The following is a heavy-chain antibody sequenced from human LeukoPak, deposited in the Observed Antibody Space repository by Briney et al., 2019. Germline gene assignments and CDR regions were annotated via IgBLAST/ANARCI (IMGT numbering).Heavy chain of an antibody. Sequence: ASVKVSCKASGYTFTSYGISWVRQAPGQWLEWMGWISAYNGNTNYAQKLQGRVTMTTDTSTSTAYMELRSLRSDDTAVYYCVRYYYDSSGYDYYYGMDVWGQGTTVTVSS. CDR2: ISAYNGNT. J-gene: IGHJ6*02. D-gene: IGHD3-22*01. V-gene: IGHV1-18*01. CDR3: VRYYYDSSGYDYYYGMDV. CDR1: GYTFTSYG.